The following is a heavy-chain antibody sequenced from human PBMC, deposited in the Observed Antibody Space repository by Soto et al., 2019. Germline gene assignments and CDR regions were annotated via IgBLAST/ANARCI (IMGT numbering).Heavy chain of an antibody. Sequence: EASVKVSCKTSGYSFTDSHIHWVRQASGQGLEWLGWINPKSGDTYYPQKFQGRITMTRDTSISTAYMDLSSLRSDDTAIYYCARMATFGSLNWFDPWGQGTLVTVSS. V-gene: IGHV1-2*02. D-gene: IGHD3-16*01. CDR1: GYSFTDSH. J-gene: IGHJ5*02. CDR3: ARMATFGSLNWFDP. CDR2: INPKSGDT.